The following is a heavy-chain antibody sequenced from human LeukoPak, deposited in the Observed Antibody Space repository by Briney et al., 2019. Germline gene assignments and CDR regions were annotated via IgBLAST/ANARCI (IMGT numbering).Heavy chain of an antibody. V-gene: IGHV3-23*01. CDR3: ARGSTSGWPDYFDY. CDR1: GFTFSSYA. D-gene: IGHD6-19*01. Sequence: PGGSLRLSCAASGFTFSSYAMSWVRQAPGKGLEWVSSISGSGGSTYYADSVKARLTISRDNAKNTLYLQMHSLRADDTAVYYCARGSTSGWPDYFDYWGQGSVVTVSS. J-gene: IGHJ4*02. CDR2: ISGSGGST.